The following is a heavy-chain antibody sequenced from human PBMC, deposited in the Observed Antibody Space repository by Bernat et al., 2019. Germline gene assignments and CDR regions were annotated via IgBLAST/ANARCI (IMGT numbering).Heavy chain of an antibody. CDR1: GFTFSSYS. D-gene: IGHD4-11*01. CDR2: ISSSSSYI. J-gene: IGHJ5*02. Sequence: EVQLVESGGGLVKPGGSLRLSCAASGFTFSSYSMNWVRQAPGKGLEWVSSISSSSSYIYYADSVKGRFTISRDNAKNSLYLQMNSLRAEDTAVYYCARDADPDYSNDNWFDPCGQGTLVTVSS. CDR3: ARDADPDYSNDNWFDP. V-gene: IGHV3-21*01.